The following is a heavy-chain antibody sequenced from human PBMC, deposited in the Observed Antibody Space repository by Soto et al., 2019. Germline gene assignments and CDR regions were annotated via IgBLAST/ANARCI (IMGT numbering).Heavy chain of an antibody. CDR3: ARENSNYYYYYGMDV. CDR1: GGSISSSNW. D-gene: IGHD4-4*01. J-gene: IGHJ6*02. Sequence: SETLSLTCAVSGGSISSSNWWSWVRQPPGKGLEWIGEIYHSGSTNYNPSLKSRVTISVDKSKNQFSLKLSSVTAADAAVYYCARENSNYYYYYGMDVWGQGTTVTVSS. CDR2: IYHSGST. V-gene: IGHV4-4*02.